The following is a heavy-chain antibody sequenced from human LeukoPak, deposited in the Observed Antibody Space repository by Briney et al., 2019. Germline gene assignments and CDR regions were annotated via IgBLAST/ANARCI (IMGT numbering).Heavy chain of an antibody. Sequence: PGGSLRLSCAASGFTFSSYSMNWVRQAPGKGLEWVSYISSSSSTIYYADSVKGRFTNSRDNAKNSLYLQMNSLRAEDTAVYYCAFLLGSSWYDRSAAGWYFDYWGQGTLVTVSS. V-gene: IGHV3-48*04. J-gene: IGHJ4*02. CDR2: ISSSSSTI. CDR3: AFLLGSSWYDRSAAGWYFDY. CDR1: GFTFSSYS. D-gene: IGHD2-2*01.